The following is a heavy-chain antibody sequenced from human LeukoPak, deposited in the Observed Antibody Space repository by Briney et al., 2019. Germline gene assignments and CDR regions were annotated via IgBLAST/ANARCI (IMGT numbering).Heavy chain of an antibody. D-gene: IGHD3-22*01. CDR3: ARDYPYYYDSSGYYSFDY. CDR1: GFTVSANY. Sequence: GGSLRLSCAASGFTVSANYMSWVRQAPGKGLEWVSVIYSGGSTYYADSVKGRFTISRDNSKNTLYLQMNSLRAEDTAVYYCARDYPYYYDSSGYYSFDYWGQGTLVTVSS. V-gene: IGHV3-66*01. J-gene: IGHJ4*02. CDR2: IYSGGST.